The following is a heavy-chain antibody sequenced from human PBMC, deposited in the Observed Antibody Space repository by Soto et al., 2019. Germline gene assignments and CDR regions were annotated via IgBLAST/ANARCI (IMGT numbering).Heavy chain of an antibody. CDR3: ARGGGCSSTSCQNWFDP. Sequence: PSETLSLTCTVSGGSISSYYWSWIRQPPGKGLEWIGYIYYSGSTNYNPSLKSRVTISVDTSKNQFSLKLSSVTAADTAVYYCARGGGCSSTSCQNWFDPWGQGTLVT. J-gene: IGHJ5*02. D-gene: IGHD2-2*01. V-gene: IGHV4-59*01. CDR1: GGSISSYY. CDR2: IYYSGST.